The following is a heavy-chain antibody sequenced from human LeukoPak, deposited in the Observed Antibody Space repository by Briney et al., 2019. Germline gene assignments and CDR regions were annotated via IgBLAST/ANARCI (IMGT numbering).Heavy chain of an antibody. D-gene: IGHD6-19*01. Sequence: TETLSLTCAVYGGSFSGYYWSWIRQPPGKGLEWIGEINHSGSTNYNPSLKSRVTISVDTSKNQFSLKLSSVTAADTAVYYCASRRYSSGSWGQGTLVTVSS. CDR1: GGSFSGYY. CDR3: ASRRYSSGS. CDR2: INHSGST. J-gene: IGHJ4*02. V-gene: IGHV4-34*01.